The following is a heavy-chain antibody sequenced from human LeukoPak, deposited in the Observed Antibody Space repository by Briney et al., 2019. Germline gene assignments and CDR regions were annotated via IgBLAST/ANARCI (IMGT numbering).Heavy chain of an antibody. J-gene: IGHJ4*02. CDR3: ARARWYAQLFDY. Sequence: LETLSLTCAVSGGSISSSNWWSWVRQPPGKGLEWIGEIYHSGSTNYNPSLKSRVTISVDKSKNQFSLKLSSVTAADTAVYYCARARWYAQLFDYWGQGTLVTVSS. CDR1: GGSISSSNW. CDR2: IYHSGST. D-gene: IGHD6-13*01. V-gene: IGHV4-4*02.